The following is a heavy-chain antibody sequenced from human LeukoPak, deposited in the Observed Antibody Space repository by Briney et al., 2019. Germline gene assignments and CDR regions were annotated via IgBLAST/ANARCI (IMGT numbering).Heavy chain of an antibody. V-gene: IGHV3-64*02. J-gene: IGHJ4*02. D-gene: IGHD3-10*01. CDR1: GFTFSTYP. CDR3: ARKSAGGHSGAYDY. CDR2: IRNDGGTT. Sequence: GGSLRLSCAASGFTFSTYPMHWVRQAPGEGLEYVSAIRNDGGTTFYTDSVKGRFTISRDNSKNTLYLQMCSLRVEDTAVYFCARKSAGGHSGAYDYWGQGTLVTVSS.